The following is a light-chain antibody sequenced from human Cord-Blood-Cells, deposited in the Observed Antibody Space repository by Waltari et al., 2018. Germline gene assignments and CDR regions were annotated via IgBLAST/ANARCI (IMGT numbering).Light chain of an antibody. V-gene: IGKV3-20*01. CDR2: GAS. Sequence: EMVLTQSPGTLSVSQGERATLSCRASQSVSSSYLAWYQQKPGQAPSLLIYGASSRATGITDRLSGRGSGTHFPPTISRLEPEDFAVYYCQQYGSSPWTFGQGTKVEIQ. J-gene: IGKJ1*01. CDR1: QSVSSSY. CDR3: QQYGSSPWT.